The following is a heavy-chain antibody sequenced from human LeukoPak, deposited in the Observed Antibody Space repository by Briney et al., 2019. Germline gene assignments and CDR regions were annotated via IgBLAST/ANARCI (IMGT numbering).Heavy chain of an antibody. D-gene: IGHD3-22*01. V-gene: IGHV3-23*01. CDR3: ARRPRDSSGYYLGAFHA. Sequence: GGSLRLSCEASGFTFGSYATTWVRQAPGKGLDWVSVVGASGADTYYADSVKGRFTISRDNAKNTLYLHMSSLRAEDTAVYFCARRPRDSSGYYLGAFHAWGQGTTVTVSS. J-gene: IGHJ3*01. CDR2: VGASGADT. CDR1: GFTFGSYA.